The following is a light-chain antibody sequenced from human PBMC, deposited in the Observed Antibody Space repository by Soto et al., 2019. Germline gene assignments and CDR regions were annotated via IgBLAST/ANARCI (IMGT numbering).Light chain of an antibody. CDR3: GSYTITSTLMI. V-gene: IGLV2-14*03. CDR2: DVT. CDR1: PSDIGAYNY. J-gene: IGLJ2*01. Sequence: QSALTQPASVSGSPGQSMTISCSGTPSDIGAYNYVSWYQHLPGKAPEVIIYDVTNRPSGVSSRFSGSKSGTTASLTISGLQAEDEANYYCGSYTITSTLMIFGGGTKLTVL.